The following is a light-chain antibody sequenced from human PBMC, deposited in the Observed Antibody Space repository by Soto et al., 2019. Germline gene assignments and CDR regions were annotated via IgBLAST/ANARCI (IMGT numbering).Light chain of an antibody. CDR1: STDVGSYYL. Sequence: QSVLTQPASVSGSPGQSITISCAGTSTDVGSYYLVSWYQQHPGKAPRLLIFEVNKRPPGVSNRFSGSKSGNTASLTISGLRAEDEADYYCCSSTPSATYVFGNGTKVTVL. CDR3: CSSTPSATYV. J-gene: IGLJ1*01. CDR2: EVN. V-gene: IGLV2-23*02.